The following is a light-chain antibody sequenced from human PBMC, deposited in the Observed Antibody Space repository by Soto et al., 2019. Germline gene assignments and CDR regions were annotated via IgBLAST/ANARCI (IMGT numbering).Light chain of an antibody. Sequence: QSALTQPASVSGSPGQSITISCTGTSRDVGGYNYVSWYQQHPGKAPKLMIYEVSNRPSGVSNRFSGSKSGNTASLTISGLQAEDEADYYCSAYTSSSTLVFGRGTKLTVL. CDR3: SAYTSSSTLV. CDR1: SRDVGGYNY. V-gene: IGLV2-14*01. J-gene: IGLJ3*02. CDR2: EVS.